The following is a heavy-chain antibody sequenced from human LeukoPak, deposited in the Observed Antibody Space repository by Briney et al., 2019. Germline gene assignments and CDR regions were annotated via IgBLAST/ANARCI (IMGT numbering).Heavy chain of an antibody. CDR3: ARDAIAARSYWFDP. CDR1: GFTFSSYG. D-gene: IGHD6-6*01. V-gene: IGHV3-30*03. Sequence: GRSLRLSCAASGFTFSSYGMHWVRQAPGKGLEWVAVISYDGSNKYYADSVKGRFTISRDNSKNTLYLQMNSLRAEDTAVYYCARDAIAARSYWFDPWGQGTLVTVSS. CDR2: ISYDGSNK. J-gene: IGHJ5*02.